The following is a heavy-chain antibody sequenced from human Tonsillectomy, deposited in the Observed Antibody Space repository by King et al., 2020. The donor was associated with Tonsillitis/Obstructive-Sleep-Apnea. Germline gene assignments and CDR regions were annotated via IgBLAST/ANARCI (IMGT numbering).Heavy chain of an antibody. CDR2: IYSGGST. J-gene: IGHJ2*01. D-gene: IGHD2-2*01. CDR3: ARAVVVPAAFSWYFDL. CDR1: GFTVSSNY. Sequence: VQLVESGGGLIQPGGSLRLSCAASGFTVSSNYMSWVRQAPGKGLEWVSVIYSGGSTYYADSVKGRFTISRDNSKNTLYLQRNSLRAEDTAVYYCARAVVVPAAFSWYFDLWGRGTLVTVSS. V-gene: IGHV3-53*01.